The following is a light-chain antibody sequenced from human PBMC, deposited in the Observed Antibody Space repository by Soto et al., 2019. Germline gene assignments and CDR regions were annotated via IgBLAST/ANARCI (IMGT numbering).Light chain of an antibody. CDR3: QPRRSSPIT. CDR2: KAS. Sequence: DIQMTQSPSTLSAFVGDRVTITCRASQSISNWLAWYQQKPGKAPKLLIYKASSLESGVPSRFSGRGSGTEFPLTISSLEAEDSAVYYCQPRRSSPITF. V-gene: IGKV1-5*03. CDR1: QSISNW. J-gene: IGKJ1*01.